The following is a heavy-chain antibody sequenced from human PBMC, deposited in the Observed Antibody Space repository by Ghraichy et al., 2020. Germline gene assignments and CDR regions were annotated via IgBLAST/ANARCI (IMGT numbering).Heavy chain of an antibody. CDR2: INSDGSSA. Sequence: GGSLRLSCAASGFTFSSYWMHWVRQAPGKGLMWVSRINSDGSSASYADSVKGGFTISRDNAKNTLSLQVNSLRAEDTAVYFCARGGSKPLDYWGQGTLVTVSS. V-gene: IGHV3-74*01. J-gene: IGHJ4*02. CDR1: GFTFSSYW. D-gene: IGHD5/OR15-5a*01. CDR3: ARGGSKPLDY.